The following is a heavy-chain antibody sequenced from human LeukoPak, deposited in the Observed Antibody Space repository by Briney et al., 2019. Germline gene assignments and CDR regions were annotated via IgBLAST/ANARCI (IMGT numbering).Heavy chain of an antibody. CDR2: IIPIFGTA. D-gene: IGHD3-10*01. J-gene: IGHJ6*03. Sequence: ASVKVSCKASGGTFSSYAISWVRRAPGQGLEWMGGIIPIFGTANYAQKFQGRVTITADKSTSTAYMELSSLRSEDTAVYYCARAPFYGSGSYYTRTYYYYMDVWGKGTTVTVSS. CDR3: ARAPFYGSGSYYTRTYYYYMDV. V-gene: IGHV1-69*06. CDR1: GGTFSSYA.